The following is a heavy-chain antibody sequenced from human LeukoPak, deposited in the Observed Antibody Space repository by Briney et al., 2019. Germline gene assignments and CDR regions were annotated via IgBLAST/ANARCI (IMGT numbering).Heavy chain of an antibody. CDR2: ISGYNGNT. Sequence: ASVKVSCKASGYTFISYGISWVRQAPGQGLEWMVWISGYNGNTNYAQNLQGRVTMTTDTSTSTAYMELRSLRSDDTAVYYCARGLGVVTAQSEQPKPRYFDLWGRGTQVTVPS. D-gene: IGHD2-21*02. CDR1: GYTFISYG. CDR3: ARGLGVVTAQSEQPKPRYFDL. V-gene: IGHV1-18*01. J-gene: IGHJ2*01.